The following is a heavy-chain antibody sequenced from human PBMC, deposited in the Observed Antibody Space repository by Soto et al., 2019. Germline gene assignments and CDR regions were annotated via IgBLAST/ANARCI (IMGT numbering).Heavy chain of an antibody. J-gene: IGHJ2*01. Sequence: QVQLQQWGAGPLRPLETLSLTCGVSGGSFSGYYWAWIRQSPGKGLEWIGEINDRGSINYNPSLKSRVSISLDTSKNHYSLNLRSVTAADTAVYYCAREGHDILTGPPWVWYFDLWGRGTLVTVSS. CDR2: INDRGSI. CDR3: AREGHDILTGPPWVWYFDL. CDR1: GGSFSGYY. V-gene: IGHV4-34*01. D-gene: IGHD3-9*01.